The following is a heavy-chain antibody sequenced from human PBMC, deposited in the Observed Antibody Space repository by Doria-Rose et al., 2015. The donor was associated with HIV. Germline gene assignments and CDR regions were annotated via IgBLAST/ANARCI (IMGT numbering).Heavy chain of an antibody. V-gene: IGHV2-26*01. CDR1: GVSLSSPGMG. D-gene: IGHD6-13*01. Sequence: VALKESGPVLVKPTETLTLTCTVSGVSLSSPGMGVSWIRQPPGKALEWLANMFSDDERSYKTSLKSRLTISRGTSKSQVVLTMTDMGPVDTATHYCARIKSSRWYHKYYFDFWGQGTLVIVSA. CDR2: MFSDDER. CDR3: ARIKSSRWYHKYYFDF. J-gene: IGHJ4*02.